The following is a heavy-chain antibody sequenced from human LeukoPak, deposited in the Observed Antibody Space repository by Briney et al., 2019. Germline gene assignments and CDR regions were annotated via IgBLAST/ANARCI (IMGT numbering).Heavy chain of an antibody. V-gene: IGHV5-10-1*01. CDR1: GYSFTSYW. CDR3: ARQVEDIVVVVAATPHYGMDV. J-gene: IGHJ6*04. Sequence: GESLEISCKGSGYSFTSYWISWVRQMPGKGLEWMGRIDPSDSYTNYSPSFQGHVTISADKSISTAYLQWSGLKASDTAMYYCARQVEDIVVVVAATPHYGMDVRGKGTTVTVSS. CDR2: IDPSDSYT. D-gene: IGHD2-15*01.